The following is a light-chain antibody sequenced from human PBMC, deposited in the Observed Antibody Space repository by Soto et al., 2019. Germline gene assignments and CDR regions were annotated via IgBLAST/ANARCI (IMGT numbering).Light chain of an antibody. CDR2: GAS. CDR1: QTVSNNF. Sequence: EIVLTQSPGTLSLSPGERATLSCRASQTVSNNFLAWYQQRPDQAPRLLISGASTRATGIPDRFSGSGSGTDFTLTISRLEPQDFAVYYCQQYGSSPPWTFGQGTKVEIK. V-gene: IGKV3-20*01. CDR3: QQYGSSPPWT. J-gene: IGKJ1*01.